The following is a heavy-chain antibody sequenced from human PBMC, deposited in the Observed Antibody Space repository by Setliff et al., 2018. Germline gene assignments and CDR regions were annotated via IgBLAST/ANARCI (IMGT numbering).Heavy chain of an antibody. CDR2: IYYSGTA. CDR1: GDSISDISYY. D-gene: IGHD3-22*01. V-gene: IGHV4-39*07. J-gene: IGHJ4*02. Sequence: ETLSLTCTISGDSISDISYYWGFIRQSPGKGPEWIGSIYYSGTAYYNPSLESRVTMFVDTSKNQFSLKLSSVTAADTAVYYCAREGDSSGFDYWGQGTLVTVSS. CDR3: AREGDSSGFDY.